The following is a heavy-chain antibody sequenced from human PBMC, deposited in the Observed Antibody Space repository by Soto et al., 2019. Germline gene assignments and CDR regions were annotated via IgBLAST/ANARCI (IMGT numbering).Heavy chain of an antibody. CDR3: ARLPRDCNKTSCYYADH. D-gene: IGHD3-3*01. CDR2: MYPGDSDT. V-gene: IGHV5-51*01. Sequence: GESLKLSFKGSGYSFTSYWISWVRQMPGKGLEWVGIMYPGDSDTRYNPSLQGHVTLSVDVTVSTAFLQWRSLETSDTGMYFCARLPRDCNKTSCYYADHWGQGTQVTVSS. CDR1: GYSFTSYW. J-gene: IGHJ4*02.